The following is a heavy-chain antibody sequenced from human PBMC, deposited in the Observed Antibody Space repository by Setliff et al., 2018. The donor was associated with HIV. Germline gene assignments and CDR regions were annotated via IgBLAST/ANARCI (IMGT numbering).Heavy chain of an antibody. CDR1: GYSFLNYG. CDR3: ARRLHVGFSSGCYWAGFDI. J-gene: IGHJ3*02. CDR2: VTTYNGNT. D-gene: IGHD6-19*01. Sequence: ASVKVSCKTSGYSFLNYGITWMRQAPGQGLEWMGWVTTYNGNTNYAQKFQGRVTMTTDTSTSTAYMELRTLRSDDTAVYYCARRLHVGFSSGCYWAGFDIWGQGTMVTVSS. V-gene: IGHV1-18*01.